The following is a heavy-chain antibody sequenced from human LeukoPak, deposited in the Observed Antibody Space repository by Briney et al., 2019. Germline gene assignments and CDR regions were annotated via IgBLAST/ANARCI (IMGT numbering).Heavy chain of an antibody. D-gene: IGHD5-24*01. J-gene: IGHJ4*02. Sequence: SETLSLTCTVSGASISSYYWNWIRQPPGRGLEWIGYMYYSGSTNFNPSLKSRVTLSIDTSRNQFSLKLASVTAADTAFYLCAREVGRDGYNHFDSWGQGTLVTVSS. CDR2: MYYSGST. CDR1: GASISSYY. V-gene: IGHV4-59*01. CDR3: AREVGRDGYNHFDS.